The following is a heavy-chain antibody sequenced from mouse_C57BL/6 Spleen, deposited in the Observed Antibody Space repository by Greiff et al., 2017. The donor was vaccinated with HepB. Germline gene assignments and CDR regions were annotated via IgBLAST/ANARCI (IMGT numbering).Heavy chain of an antibody. CDR2: ISYDGSN. CDR3: ATASYFDY. CDR1: GYSITSGYY. Sequence: DVKLQESGPGLVKPSQSLSLTCSVTGYSITSGYYWNWIRQFPGNKLEWMGDISYDGSNNYNPSLKNRISITRDTSKNQFFLKLNSVTTEDTATYYCATASYFDYWGQGTTLTVSS. D-gene: IGHD6-1*01. J-gene: IGHJ2*01. V-gene: IGHV3-6*01.